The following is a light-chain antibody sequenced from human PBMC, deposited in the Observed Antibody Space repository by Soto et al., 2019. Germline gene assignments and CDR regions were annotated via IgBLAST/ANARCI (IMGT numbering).Light chain of an antibody. V-gene: IGKV3-11*01. CDR3: QQRSNWPSIT. CDR1: QSVSSY. J-gene: IGKJ5*01. Sequence: EIVLPQSPATLSLSPGERATLSCRASQSVSSYLAWYQQKPGQAPRLLIYDASNRATGIPARFSGSGSGTDFTLTISSLEPEDLAVYYCQQRSNWPSITVGQGTRLEIK. CDR2: DAS.